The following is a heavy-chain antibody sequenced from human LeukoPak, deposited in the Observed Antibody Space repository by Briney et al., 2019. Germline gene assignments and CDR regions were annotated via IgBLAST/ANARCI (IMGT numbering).Heavy chain of an antibody. V-gene: IGHV4-59*01. J-gene: IGHJ2*01. CDR1: GGPISSYY. CDR3: ARDSSSNWYFDL. Sequence: KPSETLSLTCTVSGGPISSYYWSWIRQPPGKGLEWIGYIYYSGSTNYNPSLKSRVTISVDTSKNQFSLKLSSVTAADTAVYYCARDSSSNWYFDLWGRGTLVTVSS. CDR2: IYYSGST. D-gene: IGHD6-6*01.